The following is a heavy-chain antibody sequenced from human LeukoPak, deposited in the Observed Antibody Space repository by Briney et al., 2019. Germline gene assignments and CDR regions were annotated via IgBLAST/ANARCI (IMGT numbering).Heavy chain of an antibody. CDR2: IYPGDSDT. V-gene: IGHV5-51*01. J-gene: IGHJ5*02. Sequence: GESLKISCKGSGYSFTSYWIGWVRQMPGKGLEWMGIIYPGDSDTRYSPFFQGQVTISADKSISTAYLQWSSLKASDTAMYYCARRGYSYGHSTNWFDPWGQGTLVTVSS. CDR3: ARRGYSYGHSTNWFDP. D-gene: IGHD5-18*01. CDR1: GYSFTSYW.